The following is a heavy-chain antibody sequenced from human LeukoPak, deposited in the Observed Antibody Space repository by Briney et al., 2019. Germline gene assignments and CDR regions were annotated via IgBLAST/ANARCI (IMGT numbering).Heavy chain of an antibody. CDR2: ISGSGGST. D-gene: IGHD3-10*01. CDR3: AKDPAHYYGSGSYLGNWFDP. Sequence: GGSLRLSCAASGFTFSSYAMSWVRQAPGKGLEWVTDISGSGGSTYYADSVKGRFTISRDNSKNTLYLQMNSLRAEDTAVYYCAKDPAHYYGSGSYLGNWFDPWGQGTLVTVSS. J-gene: IGHJ5*02. CDR1: GFTFSSYA. V-gene: IGHV3-23*01.